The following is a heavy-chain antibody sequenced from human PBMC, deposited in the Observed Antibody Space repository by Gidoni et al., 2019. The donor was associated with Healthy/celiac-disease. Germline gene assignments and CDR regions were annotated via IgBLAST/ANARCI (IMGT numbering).Heavy chain of an antibody. V-gene: IGHV3-15*01. J-gene: IGHJ6*03. D-gene: IGHD2-2*01. CDR3: TTTYCSSTSCYAGRGYYYYYMDV. Sequence: EVQLVESGGGLVKPGGSLRLSCAASGFTFSNAWLSWVRQAPGKGLEWGGSIKSKTDGGTTDYAAPVKGRFTISRDDSKNTLYLQMNSLKTEDTAVYYCTTTYCSSTSCYAGRGYYYYYMDVWGKGTTVTVSS. CDR2: IKSKTDGGTT. CDR1: GFTFSNAW.